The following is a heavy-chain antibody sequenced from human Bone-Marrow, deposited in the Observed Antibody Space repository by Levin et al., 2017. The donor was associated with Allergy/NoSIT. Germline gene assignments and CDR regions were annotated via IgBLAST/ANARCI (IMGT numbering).Heavy chain of an antibody. Sequence: PGGSLRLSCATSGFSFDDFAIHWVRQAPGKGLEWVSSISWDSGRIGYADSVKGRFSISRDNAKNSLYLEMNSLRAEDTAFYYCARGGYGGLAFDYWGQGTLVTVSS. V-gene: IGHV3-9*01. CDR2: ISWDSGRI. CDR3: ARGGYGGLAFDY. CDR1: GFSFDDFA. J-gene: IGHJ4*02. D-gene: IGHD5-18*01.